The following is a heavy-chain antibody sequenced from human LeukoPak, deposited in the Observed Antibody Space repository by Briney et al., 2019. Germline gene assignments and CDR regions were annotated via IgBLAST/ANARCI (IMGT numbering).Heavy chain of an antibody. CDR2: IRSKAYGGTT. Sequence: GGSLRLSCAASGFTFSSYWMSWVRQAPGKGLEWVGFIRSKAYGGTTEYAASVKGRFTISRDDSKSIAYLQMNSLKTEDTAVYYCTRDGPVAGTDYWGQGTLVTVSS. J-gene: IGHJ4*02. CDR3: TRDGPVAGTDY. CDR1: GFTFSSYW. V-gene: IGHV3-49*04. D-gene: IGHD6-19*01.